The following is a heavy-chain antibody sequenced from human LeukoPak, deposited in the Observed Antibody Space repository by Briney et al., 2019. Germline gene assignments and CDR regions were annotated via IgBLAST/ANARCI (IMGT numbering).Heavy chain of an antibody. CDR3: AKSLNYDILTGYYLDY. V-gene: IGHV3-30*04. Sequence: GGSLRLSCAASGFTFSSYAMHWVRQAPGKGLEWVAVISYDGSNKYYADSVKGRFTISRDNSENTLYLQMNSLRAEDTAVYYCAKSLNYDILTGYYLDYWGQGTLVTVSS. CDR1: GFTFSSYA. CDR2: ISYDGSNK. J-gene: IGHJ4*02. D-gene: IGHD3-9*01.